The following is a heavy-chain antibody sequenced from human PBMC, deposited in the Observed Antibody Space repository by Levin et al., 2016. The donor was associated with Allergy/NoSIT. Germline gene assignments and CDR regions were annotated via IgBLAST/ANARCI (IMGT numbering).Heavy chain of an antibody. CDR2: MKPDGTET. CDR1: GFTFSIYW. V-gene: IGHV3-7*01. Sequence: GESLKISCEASGFTFSIYWMGWVRQAPGKGLEWVGNMKPDGTETYYVDSVKGRFTISRDNAKKSVFLQMSSLGAEDTALYYCVTVDNTKFDYWGQGTLVTVSS. CDR3: VTVDNTKFDY. J-gene: IGHJ4*02. D-gene: IGHD2-2*01.